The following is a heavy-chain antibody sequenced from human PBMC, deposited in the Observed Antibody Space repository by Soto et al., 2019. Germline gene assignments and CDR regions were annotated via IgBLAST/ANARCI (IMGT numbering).Heavy chain of an antibody. V-gene: IGHV3-30*18. D-gene: IGHD6-19*01. J-gene: IGHJ4*02. CDR3: AKDLGSSGWEYFDH. Sequence: QLVESGGGMVPPGTSLRLSCTGSGFNFGNFAVHWVRQTPVKGLEWVAVISSHGRHQYYSDSVKGRFTISRDNSNNTVHLQLSSLRLEDTAVYYCAKDLGSSGWEYFDHWGQGTLVTVSS. CDR1: GFNFGNFA. CDR2: ISSHGRHQ.